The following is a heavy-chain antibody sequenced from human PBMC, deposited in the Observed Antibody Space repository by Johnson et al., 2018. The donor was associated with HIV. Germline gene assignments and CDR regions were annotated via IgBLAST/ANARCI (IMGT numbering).Heavy chain of an antibody. CDR2: IIPSGTGT. D-gene: IGHD5-18*01. V-gene: IGHV3-NL1*01. CDR1: GFTFSSYA. J-gene: IGHJ3*01. Sequence: QMMLVESGGGVVQPGRSLRLSCAASGFTFSSYAMHWVRQAPGKGLEWVSGIIPSGTGTHYADSVEGRFTISRDNSRNTVYLQINSLRAEDTAMYYCAKARGYNYFIDAFDRWGQGTQVTVSS. CDR3: AKARGYNYFIDAFDR.